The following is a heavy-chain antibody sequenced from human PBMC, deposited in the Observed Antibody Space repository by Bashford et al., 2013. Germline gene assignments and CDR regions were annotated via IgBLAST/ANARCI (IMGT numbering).Heavy chain of an antibody. J-gene: IGHJ5*02. V-gene: IGHV4-4*07. Sequence: SSETLSLTCTVSGGSISSYYWSWIRQPAGKGLEWIGRIYTSGSTNYNPSLKSRVTMSVDTSKNQFSLKLSSVTAADTAVYYCARGPSWGKYYYDSSGYYYTAYGFDPWGQGPWSPSPQ. CDR3: ARGPSWGKYYYDSSGYYYTAYGFDP. CDR1: GGSISSYY. D-gene: IGHD3-22*01. CDR2: IYTSGST.